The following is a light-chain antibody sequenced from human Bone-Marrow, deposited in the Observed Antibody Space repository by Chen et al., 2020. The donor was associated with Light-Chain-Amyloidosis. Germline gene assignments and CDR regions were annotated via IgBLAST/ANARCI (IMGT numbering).Light chain of an antibody. V-gene: IGKV1-9*01. J-gene: IGKJ5*01. CDR3: QQLNSYPIT. CDR1: HGISSY. Sequence: IQLTQSPSSLSASVGDRVTITCRASHGISSYLAWYQQKPGKAPKLLIYAASTLQSGVPSRFSGSGYGTDFTLTSSSMQPEDFATYYCQQLNSYPITFGQGTRLEIK. CDR2: AAS.